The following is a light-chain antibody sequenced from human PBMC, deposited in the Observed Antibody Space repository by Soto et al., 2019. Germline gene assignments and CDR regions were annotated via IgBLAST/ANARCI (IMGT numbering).Light chain of an antibody. V-gene: IGKV1-39*01. Sequence: DMEMTQSPSSLSASVGDRVTITCRASQSISNYLTWYQHKPGKVPKLLICAASSLQSGVPTRFSGSGSGTDFTLTINRLQPEDFATYYCQQNYGTPLTFGGGTKIEIK. J-gene: IGKJ4*01. CDR1: QSISNY. CDR3: QQNYGTPLT. CDR2: AAS.